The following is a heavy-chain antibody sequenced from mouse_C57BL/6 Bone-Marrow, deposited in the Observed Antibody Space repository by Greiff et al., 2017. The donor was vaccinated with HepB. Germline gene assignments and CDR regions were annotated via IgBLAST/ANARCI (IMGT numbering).Heavy chain of an antibody. CDR2: IYPGSGNT. Sequence: VKLMESGAELVRPGASVKLSCKASGYTFTDYYINWVKQRPGQGLEWIARIYPGSGNTYYNEKFKGKATLTAEKSSSTAYMQLSSLTSEDSAVYFCARGEVWLYAMDDWGQGTSVTVSS. CDR1: GYTFTDYY. D-gene: IGHD2-10*02. J-gene: IGHJ4*01. CDR3: ARGEVWLYAMDD. V-gene: IGHV1-76*01.